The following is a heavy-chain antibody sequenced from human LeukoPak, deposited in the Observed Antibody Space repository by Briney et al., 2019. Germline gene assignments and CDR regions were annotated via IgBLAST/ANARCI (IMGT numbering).Heavy chain of an antibody. V-gene: IGHV3-48*03. J-gene: IGHJ4*02. CDR1: GFTFSSYE. CDR3: AKDSYYYDSSGYYNY. Sequence: GGSLRLSCAASGFTFSSYEMNWVRQVPGKGLEWVSYISSSGSTIYYADSVKGRFTISRDNAKNSLYLQMNSLRAEDTAVYYCAKDSYYYDSSGYYNYWGQGTLVTVSS. D-gene: IGHD3-22*01. CDR2: ISSSGSTI.